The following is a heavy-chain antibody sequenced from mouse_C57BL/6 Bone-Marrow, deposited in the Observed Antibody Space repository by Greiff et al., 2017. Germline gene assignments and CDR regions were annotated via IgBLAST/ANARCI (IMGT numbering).Heavy chain of an antibody. CDR3: ARDRVYYYGGRYAMDY. D-gene: IGHD1-1*01. CDR2: IYPRDGST. J-gene: IGHJ4*01. V-gene: IGHV1-78*01. CDR1: GYTFTDHT. Sequence: VKLMESDAELVKPGASVKISCKVSGYTFTDHTIHWMKQRPEQGLEWIGYIYPRDGSTKYNEKFKGKATLTAAKSSSTAYMQLNSLRAEDSEVYLCARDRVYYYGGRYAMDYWGQGTSVTVSS.